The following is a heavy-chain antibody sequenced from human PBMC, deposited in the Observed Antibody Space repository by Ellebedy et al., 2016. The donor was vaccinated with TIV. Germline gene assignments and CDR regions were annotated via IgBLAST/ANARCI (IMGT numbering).Heavy chain of an antibody. CDR1: GYTFTSYD. D-gene: IGHD6-19*01. CDR3: ARDSTSGASASFRFDP. J-gene: IGHJ5*02. V-gene: IGHV1-8*01. CDR2: MNPNSGNT. Sequence: AASVKVSCKASGYTFTSYDIYWVRQATGQGLEWMGWMNPNSGNTGHAQNFQGRVTMTRDTSTSTVYMELSSLRSEDTAVYYCARDSTSGASASFRFDPWGQGTLVIVSS.